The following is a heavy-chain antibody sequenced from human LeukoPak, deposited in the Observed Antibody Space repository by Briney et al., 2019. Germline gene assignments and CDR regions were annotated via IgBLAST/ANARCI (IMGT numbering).Heavy chain of an antibody. CDR1: GGSISSYY. CDR2: IYYSGST. CDR3: ARTHKLGPDY. V-gene: IGHV4-39*01. Sequence: SETLSLTCTVSGGSISSYYWGWIRQPPGKGLEWIGSIYYSGSTYYNPSLKSRVTISVDTSKNQFSLKLSSVTAADTAVYYCARTHKLGPDYWGQGTLVTVSS. D-gene: IGHD6-6*01. J-gene: IGHJ4*02.